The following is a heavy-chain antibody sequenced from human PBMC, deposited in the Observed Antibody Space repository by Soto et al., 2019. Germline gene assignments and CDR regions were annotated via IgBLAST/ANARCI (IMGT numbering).Heavy chain of an antibody. D-gene: IGHD3-3*01. CDR2: INHSGST. V-gene: IGHV4-34*01. J-gene: IGHJ5*02. CDR3: ARVKAYEFWSGYYHNWFDP. CDR1: GGSFSGYY. Sequence: PSETLSLTCAVYGGSFSGYYWSWIRQPPGKGLEWIGEINHSGSTNYNPSLKSRVTISVDTSKNQFSLKLSSVTAADTAVYYCARVKAYEFWSGYYHNWFDPWGQGTLVTVSS.